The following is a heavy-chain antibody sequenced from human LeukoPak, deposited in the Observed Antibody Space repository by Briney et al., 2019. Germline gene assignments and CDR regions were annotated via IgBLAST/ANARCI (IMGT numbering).Heavy chain of an antibody. J-gene: IGHJ5*02. V-gene: IGHV1-18*01. CDR1: GYTFTSYD. Sequence: ASVKVSCKASGYTFTSYDINWVRQATGQGLEWMGWISAYNGNTNYAQKLQGRVTMTTDTSTSTAYMELRSLRSDDTAVYYCARGSTYYYDSSGYYGFSTWGQGTLVTVSS. CDR2: ISAYNGNT. D-gene: IGHD3-22*01. CDR3: ARGSTYYYDSSGYYGFST.